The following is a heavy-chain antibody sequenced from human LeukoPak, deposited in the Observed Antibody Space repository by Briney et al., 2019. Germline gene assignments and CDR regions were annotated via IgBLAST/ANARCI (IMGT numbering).Heavy chain of an antibody. J-gene: IGHJ4*02. CDR2: INPSGGST. CDR3: ARAGGDYYGSGRRRYYFDY. Sequence: GASVKVSCKASGYTFTSYYMHWVRQAPEQGLEWMGIINPSGGSTSYAQKFQGRVTMTRDMSTSTVYMELSSLRSEDTAVYYCARAGGDYYGSGRRRYYFDYWGQGTLVTVSS. CDR1: GYTFTSYY. V-gene: IGHV1-46*01. D-gene: IGHD3-10*01.